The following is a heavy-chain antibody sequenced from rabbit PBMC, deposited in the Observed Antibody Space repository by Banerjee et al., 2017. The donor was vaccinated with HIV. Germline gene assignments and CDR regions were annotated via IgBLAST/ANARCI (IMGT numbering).Heavy chain of an antibody. Sequence: QEQLEESGGDLVKPEGSLTLTCTASGFSFSNKYVMCWVRQAPGKGLEWIACINTSSGNTVYATWAKGRFTISRTSSTTVALQMTSLTAADTATYFCTRYQAYSSGYWDLWGQGTLVTVS. CDR1: GFSFSNKYV. CDR3: TRYQAYSSGYWDL. D-gene: IGHD1-1*01. J-gene: IGHJ6*01. CDR2: INTSSGNT. V-gene: IGHV1S45*01.